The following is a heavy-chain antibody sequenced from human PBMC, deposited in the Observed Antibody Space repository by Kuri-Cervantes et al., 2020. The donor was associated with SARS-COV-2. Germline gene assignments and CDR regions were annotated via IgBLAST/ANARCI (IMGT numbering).Heavy chain of an antibody. Sequence: GESLKISCAASGFTFSSYEMNWVRQAPGKGLEWVSYISSSGSTIYYADSVKGRFTISRDNAKNSLYLQMNSLRAEDTAVYYCARVDPPLTDSSGLTGIDYWGQGTLVTVSS. CDR2: ISSSGSTI. D-gene: IGHD6-19*01. CDR1: GFTFSSYE. J-gene: IGHJ4*02. V-gene: IGHV3-48*03. CDR3: ARVDPPLTDSSGLTGIDY.